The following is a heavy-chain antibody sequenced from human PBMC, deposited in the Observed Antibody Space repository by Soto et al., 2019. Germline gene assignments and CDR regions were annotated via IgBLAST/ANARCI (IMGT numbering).Heavy chain of an antibody. CDR3: AKGRTYCSGGSCYPAIAFDI. D-gene: IGHD2-15*01. CDR1: GFTFSSYA. Sequence: GGSLRLSCAASGFTFSSYAMSWVSTAPGKGLEWVSAISGSGGSTYYAASVKGRFTISRDNSKNTLYLQMNSLRAEDTAVYYCAKGRTYCSGGSCYPAIAFDIWGQGTMVTVSS. J-gene: IGHJ3*02. CDR2: ISGSGGST. V-gene: IGHV3-23*01.